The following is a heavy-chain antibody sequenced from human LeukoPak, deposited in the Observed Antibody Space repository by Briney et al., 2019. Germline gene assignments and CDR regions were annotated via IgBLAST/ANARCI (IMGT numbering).Heavy chain of an antibody. CDR2: IYFSGST. CDR3: ARMTSSGWYAAGYYFDY. CDR1: GGSISSYY. J-gene: IGHJ4*02. V-gene: IGHV4-59*01. D-gene: IGHD6-19*01. Sequence: SETLSLTCTVSGGSISSYYWSWIRQPPGKGLEWIGYIYFSGSTNYNPSLKSRVTISADTSKTQSSLKMSSVTAADTAVYYCARMTSSGWYAAGYYFDYSGQGTLVTASP.